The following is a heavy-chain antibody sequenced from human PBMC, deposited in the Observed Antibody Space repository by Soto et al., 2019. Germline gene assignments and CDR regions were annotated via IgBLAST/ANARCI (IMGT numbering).Heavy chain of an antibody. CDR1: GYSFTSYW. CDR2: IDPSDSYT. CDR3: ARPTAYSSGWNDAFDI. V-gene: IGHV5-10-1*01. J-gene: IGHJ3*02. Sequence: GESLKISCKGSGYSFTSYWISWVRQMPGKGLEWIGRIDPSDSYTNYSPSFQGHVTISADKSISTAYLQWSSLKASDTAMYYCARPTAYSSGWNDAFDIWGQGTKVTVSS. D-gene: IGHD6-19*01.